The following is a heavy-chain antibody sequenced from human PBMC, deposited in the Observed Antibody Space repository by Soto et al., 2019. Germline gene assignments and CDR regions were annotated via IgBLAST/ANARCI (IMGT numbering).Heavy chain of an antibody. CDR2: IYHSGST. Sequence: SETLSLTCAVSGGSISSGGYSWSWIRQPPGKGLEWIGYIYHSGSTYYNPSLKSRVTISVDRSKNQFSLKLSSVTAADTAVYYRARVPDRWGQGTLVTVSS. CDR1: GGSISSGGYS. V-gene: IGHV4-30-2*01. CDR3: ARVPDR. D-gene: IGHD2-2*01. J-gene: IGHJ5*02.